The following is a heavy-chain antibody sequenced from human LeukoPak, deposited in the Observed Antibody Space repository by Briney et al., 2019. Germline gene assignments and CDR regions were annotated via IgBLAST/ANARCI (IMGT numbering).Heavy chain of an antibody. V-gene: IGHV3-74*01. D-gene: IGHD4-23*01. CDR3: ARGRPHGNDY. Sequence: GGSLRLSCAASGFTFINFGMNWVRQAPGKGLVWVSRIASDGSSTTYADSVKGRFSISRDNAKNTLYLQMNSLRVEDTAVYYCARGRPHGNDYWGQGTLVTVSS. J-gene: IGHJ4*02. CDR1: GFTFINFG. CDR2: IASDGSST.